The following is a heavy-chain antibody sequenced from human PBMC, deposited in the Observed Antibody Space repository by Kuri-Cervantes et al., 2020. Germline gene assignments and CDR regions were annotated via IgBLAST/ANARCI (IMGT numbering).Heavy chain of an antibody. CDR1: GFTFSSYG. J-gene: IGHJ4*02. D-gene: IGHD2-2*01. CDR2: ISYDGSNK. CDR3: AKPYCSSTSCSLYYFDY. V-gene: IGHV3-30*18. Sequence: GESLKISYAASGFTFSSYGMHWVRQAPGKGLEWVAVISYDGSNKYYADSVKGRFTISRDNSKNTLYLQMNSLRAEDTAVYYCAKPYCSSTSCSLYYFDYWGQGTLVTVSS.